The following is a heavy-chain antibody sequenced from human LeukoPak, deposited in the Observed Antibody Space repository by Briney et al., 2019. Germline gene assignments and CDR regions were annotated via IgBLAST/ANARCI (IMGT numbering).Heavy chain of an antibody. V-gene: IGHV3-64D*06. CDR3: VKDRYSSGWYGYFDL. CDR1: GFTFSSYA. CDR2: ISSNGGST. J-gene: IGHJ2*01. Sequence: SGGSLRLSCSASGFTFSSYAMHWVRQAPGKGLEYVSAISSNGGSTYYADSVKGRFTISRDNSKNTLHLQMSSLRAEDTAVYYCVKDRYSSGWYGYFDLWGRGTLGTVSS. D-gene: IGHD6-19*01.